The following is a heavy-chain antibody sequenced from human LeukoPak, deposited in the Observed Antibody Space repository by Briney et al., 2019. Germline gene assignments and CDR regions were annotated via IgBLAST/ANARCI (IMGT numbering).Heavy chain of an antibody. V-gene: IGHV3-23*01. CDR1: GFTFSSYA. J-gene: IGHJ2*01. CDR3: ASRLSSNWYWYFDL. CDR2: ISGSGAST. Sequence: PGGSLRLSCAASGFTFSSYAMGWVRQAPGKGLDWVSLISGSGASTYYADSVKGRFTISRDDSKNTLYLQMNSLRAEDTAVYYCASRLSSNWYWYFDLWGRGTLVTVSS. D-gene: IGHD6-13*01.